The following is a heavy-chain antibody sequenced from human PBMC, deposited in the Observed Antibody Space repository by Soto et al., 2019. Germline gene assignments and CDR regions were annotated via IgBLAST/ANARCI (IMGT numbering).Heavy chain of an antibody. CDR2: IYYTGTT. Sequence: QVQLQESGPGLVKPSQALSLICTVSGGSISSGGQYWSWIRQHPGKGLEWIGYIYYTGTTYYNPSLRSRLTISVDSSRNQFSLRLSSVTAAVTAVYYCAREDETSNYFDYWGQGTLVTVSS. CDR1: GGSISSGGQY. J-gene: IGHJ4*02. D-gene: IGHD2-2*01. V-gene: IGHV4-31*03. CDR3: AREDETSNYFDY.